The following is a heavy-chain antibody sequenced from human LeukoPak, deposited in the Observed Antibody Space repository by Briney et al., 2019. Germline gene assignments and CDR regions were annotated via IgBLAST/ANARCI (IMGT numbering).Heavy chain of an antibody. V-gene: IGHV3-48*03. CDR1: GFTFSSYE. Sequence: PGGSLRLSCAASGFTFSSYEMNWVRQAPGKGLEWVSYISSSGSTIYYADSVKSRFTISRDNAKNSLYLQVNSLRAEDTAVYYCARSEHYYDSSGLTYYFDYWGQGTLVTVSS. CDR3: ARSEHYYDSSGLTYYFDY. CDR2: ISSSGSTI. J-gene: IGHJ4*02. D-gene: IGHD3-22*01.